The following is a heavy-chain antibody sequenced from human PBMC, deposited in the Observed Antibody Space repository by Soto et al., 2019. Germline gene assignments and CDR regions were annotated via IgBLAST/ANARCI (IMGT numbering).Heavy chain of an antibody. CDR3: ARVVVVASSFDY. CDR1: GGSISSGGYY. Sequence: PSETLSLTCTVSGGSISSGGYYWSWIRQHPGKGLEWIGYIYYSGSTYYNPSLKSRVTISVDTSKNQFSLKLSSVTAADTAVYYCARVVVVASSFDYWGQGTPVTVSS. J-gene: IGHJ4*02. CDR2: IYYSGST. V-gene: IGHV4-31*03. D-gene: IGHD2-2*01.